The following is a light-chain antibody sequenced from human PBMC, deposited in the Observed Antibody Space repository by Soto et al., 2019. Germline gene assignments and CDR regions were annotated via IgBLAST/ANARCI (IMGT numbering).Light chain of an antibody. CDR2: DVS. V-gene: IGLV2-14*03. CDR1: SSDFGGYNY. Sequence: SVLTQPASVSGSPGQSITISCTGTSSDFGGYNYVSWYQHHPGKAPKRMIHDVSNRPSGVSNRFSGSKSGNTASLTISGLQAEDEADYYCSSYIPNNSTYVFGTGTKVTV. J-gene: IGLJ1*01. CDR3: SSYIPNNSTYV.